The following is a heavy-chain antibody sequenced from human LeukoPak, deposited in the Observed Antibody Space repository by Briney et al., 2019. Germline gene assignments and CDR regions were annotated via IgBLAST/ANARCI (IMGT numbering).Heavy chain of an antibody. CDR1: GFSFNRHG. V-gene: IGHV3-30*02. CDR2: IWYDGSNE. Sequence: GGSLRLSCAASGFSFNRHGMHWVRQAPDKGLEWLSFIWYDGSNEYYVDSVKGRFTISRDNSKNTLYLQMNSLTVEDTAVYYCAKGGVAALGPYHFDYWGQGTLVTVSS. CDR3: AKGGVAALGPYHFDY. J-gene: IGHJ4*02. D-gene: IGHD6-13*01.